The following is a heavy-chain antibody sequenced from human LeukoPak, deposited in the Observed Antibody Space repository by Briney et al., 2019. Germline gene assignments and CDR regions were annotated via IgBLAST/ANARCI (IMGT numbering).Heavy chain of an antibody. CDR1: GYIFTASY. Sequence: ASVKVSCKASGYIFTASYIHWVRQAPRQGLEWMGWINPNIGGTSFAKKFQGRVTLTRDTSITTTYLELTGLGSDDTAVYFCARGDCSGVSCYSVDSWGQGTLVTVSS. J-gene: IGHJ4*02. D-gene: IGHD2-15*01. CDR2: INPNIGGT. V-gene: IGHV1-2*02. CDR3: ARGDCSGVSCYSVDS.